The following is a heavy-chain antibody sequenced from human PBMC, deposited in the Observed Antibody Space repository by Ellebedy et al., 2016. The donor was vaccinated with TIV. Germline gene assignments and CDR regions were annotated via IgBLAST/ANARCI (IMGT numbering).Heavy chain of an antibody. CDR2: IGPRSEYK. J-gene: IGHJ4*02. D-gene: IGHD3-9*01. CDR1: GFTFSNYA. V-gene: IGHV3-23*01. CDR3: AKELVSRDSLSLDY. Sequence: GESLKTSCAASGFTFSNYAMAWVRQAPGKGLEWVSAIGPRSEYKFYADSVKGRITISRDNSENKLFLQMHSLRGEDTAVYCCAKELVSRDSLSLDYWGQGVLVTVSS.